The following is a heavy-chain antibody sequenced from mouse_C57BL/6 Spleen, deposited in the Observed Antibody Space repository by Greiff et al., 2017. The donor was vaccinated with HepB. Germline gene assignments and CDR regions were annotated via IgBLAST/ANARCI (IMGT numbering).Heavy chain of an antibody. CDR3: ARSEGSPKTFAY. J-gene: IGHJ3*01. V-gene: IGHV1-59*01. CDR1: GYTFTTYW. Sequence: QVQLQQPGAELVRPGTSVKLSCKASGYTFTTYWMHWVKQRPGQGLEWIGVIDPSDSYTNYNQKFKGKATLTVDTSSSTAYMQLSSLTSEDSAVYYCARSEGSPKTFAYLGQGTLVTVSA. CDR2: IDPSDSYT.